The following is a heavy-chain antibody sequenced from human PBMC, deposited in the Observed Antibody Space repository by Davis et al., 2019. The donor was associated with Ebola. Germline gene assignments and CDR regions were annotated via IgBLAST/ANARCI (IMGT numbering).Heavy chain of an antibody. CDR1: GGSLSGYY. J-gene: IGHJ4*02. D-gene: IGHD1-26*01. Sequence: SETLSLTCAVYGGSLSGYYWRWIRPPQGTGLEWIGEINHSGSTNYNPSLKSRVTISVDTSKNQFSLKLSSVTAADTAVYYCARRRPYSGRNYIDYWGQGTLVTVSS. V-gene: IGHV4-34*01. CDR2: INHSGST. CDR3: ARRRPYSGRNYIDY.